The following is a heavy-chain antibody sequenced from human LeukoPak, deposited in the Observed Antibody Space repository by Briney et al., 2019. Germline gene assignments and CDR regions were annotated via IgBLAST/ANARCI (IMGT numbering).Heavy chain of an antibody. Sequence: PGGSLRLSCAASGFTFSSYAMSWVRQAPGKGLEWVSAISGSGGSTYYADSVKGRFTISRDNSKNTLYLQMNSLRAEDTAVYYCAKDGYSGSYYGPNWFDPWGQGTLVTVSS. V-gene: IGHV3-23*01. CDR3: AKDGYSGSYYGPNWFDP. CDR2: ISGSGGST. D-gene: IGHD1-26*01. CDR1: GFTFSSYA. J-gene: IGHJ5*02.